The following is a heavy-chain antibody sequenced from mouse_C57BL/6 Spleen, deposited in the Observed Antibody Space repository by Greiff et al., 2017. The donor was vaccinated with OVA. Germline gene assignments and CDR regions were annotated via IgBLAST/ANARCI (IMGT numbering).Heavy chain of an antibody. CDR2: ISSGSSTI. D-gene: IGHD4-1*01. Sequence: EVKLVESGGGLVKPGGSLKLSCAASGFTFSDYGMHWVRQAPEKGLEWVAYISSGSSTIYYADTVKGRFTISRDNVKNTLFLQMTSLRSEDTAMYYCARLGGGYFDYWGQGTTLTVSS. J-gene: IGHJ2*01. V-gene: IGHV5-17*01. CDR1: GFTFSDYG. CDR3: ARLGGGYFDY.